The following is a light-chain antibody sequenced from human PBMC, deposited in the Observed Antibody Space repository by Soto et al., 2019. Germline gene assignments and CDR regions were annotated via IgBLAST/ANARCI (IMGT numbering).Light chain of an antibody. J-gene: IGLJ1*01. CDR2: DVT. CDR1: TSDVGDYNY. CDR3: SSDTTSSTLIV. Sequence: QSALTQPASVSGSPGQSITISCTGTTSDVGDYNYVSWYQQHPGKAPKLMIYDVTNRPSGVSNRFSGSKFGNTASLTISGLQAEDEADYYCSSDTTSSTLIVFGTGTKVTVL. V-gene: IGLV2-14*03.